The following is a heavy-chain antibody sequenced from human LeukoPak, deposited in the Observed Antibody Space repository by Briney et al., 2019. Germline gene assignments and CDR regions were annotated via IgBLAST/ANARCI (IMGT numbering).Heavy chain of an antibody. CDR1: GFTFSSYS. CDR2: ISSSSSYI. J-gene: IGHJ4*02. CDR3: AGGATPNLAYCGGDCYSVDY. D-gene: IGHD2-21*02. Sequence: PGGSLRLSCAASGFTFSSYSMNWVRQAPGKGLEWVSSISSSSSYIYYADSVKGRFTISRDNAKNSLYLQMNSLRAEDTAVYYCAGGATPNLAYCGGDCYSVDYWGQGTLVTVSS. V-gene: IGHV3-21*01.